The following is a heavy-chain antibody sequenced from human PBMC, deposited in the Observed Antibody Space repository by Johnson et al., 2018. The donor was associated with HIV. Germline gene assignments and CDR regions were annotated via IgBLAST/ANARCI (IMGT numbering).Heavy chain of an antibody. CDR2: IKSKTDGGTT. CDR1: GFTFSNAW. Sequence: VQLVESGGGVVQPGRSLRLSCAASGFTFSNAWMTWVRQAPGKGLEWVGRIKSKTDGGTTDYAAPVKGRFTISRDDSKNTLHLQMNSLKTEDTAVYYCSRGRYSSSWERWDDAFDIWGQGTMVTVSS. CDR3: SRGRYSSSWERWDDAFDI. V-gene: IGHV3-15*01. D-gene: IGHD6-13*01. J-gene: IGHJ3*02.